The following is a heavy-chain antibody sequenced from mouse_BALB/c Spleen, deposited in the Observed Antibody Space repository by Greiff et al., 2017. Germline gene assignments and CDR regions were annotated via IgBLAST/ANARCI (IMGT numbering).Heavy chain of an antibody. J-gene: IGHJ3*01. V-gene: IGHV7-1*02. CDR3: ARGHYYGSAWFAY. Sequence: EVMLVESGGGLVQPGGSLRLSCATSGFTFSDFYMEWVRQPPGKRLEWIAASRNKANDYTTEYSASVKGRFIVSRDTSQSILYLQMNALRAEDTAIYYCARGHYYGSAWFAYWGQGTLVTVSA. CDR2: SRNKANDYTT. D-gene: IGHD1-2*01. CDR1: GFTFSDFY.